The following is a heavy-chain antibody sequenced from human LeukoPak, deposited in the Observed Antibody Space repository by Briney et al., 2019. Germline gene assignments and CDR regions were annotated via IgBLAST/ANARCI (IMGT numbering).Heavy chain of an antibody. CDR3: VRDKVDNAYTGSLFDY. CDR2: IKPDGSEK. J-gene: IGHJ4*02. Sequence: GGSLRLSCGTSGFAFSSYWMSWVRQAPGKGLEWVAIIKPDGSEKHYVDSVKGRFTISRYNAKNSVYLQMNSLRAEDTAVYYCVRDKVDNAYTGSLFDYWGQGTLVTVSS. D-gene: IGHD5-24*01. CDR1: GFAFSSYW. V-gene: IGHV3-7*01.